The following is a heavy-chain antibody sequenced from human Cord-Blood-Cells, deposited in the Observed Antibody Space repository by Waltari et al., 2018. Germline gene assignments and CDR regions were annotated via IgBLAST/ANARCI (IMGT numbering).Heavy chain of an antibody. CDR1: GGSFRGYY. Sequence: QVQLQQWGAGLLKPSETLSLTCAVYGGSFRGYYWSWIRQPPGKGLEWIGEINHSGSTNYNPSLKSRVTISVDTSKNQFSLKLSSVTAADTAVYYCARVRDSGSYYYLYYFDYWGQGTLVTVSS. J-gene: IGHJ4*02. D-gene: IGHD1-26*01. V-gene: IGHV4-34*01. CDR2: INHSGST. CDR3: ARVRDSGSYYYLYYFDY.